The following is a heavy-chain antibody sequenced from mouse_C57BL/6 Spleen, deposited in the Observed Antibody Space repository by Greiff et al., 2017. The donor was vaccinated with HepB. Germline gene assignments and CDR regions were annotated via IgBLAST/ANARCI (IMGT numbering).Heavy chain of an antibody. J-gene: IGHJ2*01. V-gene: IGHV1-64*01. CDR2: IHPNSGST. D-gene: IGHD2-1*01. Sequence: QVHVKQPGAELVKPGASVKLSCKASGYTFTSYWMHWVKQRPGQGLEWIGMIHPNSGSTNYNEKFKSKATLTVDKSSSTAYMQLSSLTSEDSAVYYCARGYGNSYFDYWGQGTTLTVSS. CDR1: GYTFTSYW. CDR3: ARGYGNSYFDY.